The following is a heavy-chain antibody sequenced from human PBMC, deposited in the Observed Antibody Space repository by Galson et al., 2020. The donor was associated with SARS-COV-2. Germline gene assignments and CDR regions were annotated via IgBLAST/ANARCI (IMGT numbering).Heavy chain of an antibody. J-gene: IGHJ4*02. Sequence: TGGSLRLSCATSGFTFSSYDMHWVRQVTGKGLEWVSAIGTAGDPYYAGSVEGRFTISRENAKSSLHLQMNSLRAGDTAVYYCIRVNEATNWAYFDRWGQGTLVTVSS. D-gene: IGHD1-1*01. CDR3: IRVNEATNWAYFDR. V-gene: IGHV3-13*05. CDR1: GFTFSSYD. CDR2: IGTAGDP.